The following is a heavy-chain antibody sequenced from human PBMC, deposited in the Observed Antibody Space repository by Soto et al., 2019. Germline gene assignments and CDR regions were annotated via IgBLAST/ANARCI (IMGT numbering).Heavy chain of an antibody. CDR2: IIPMFRSS. V-gene: IGHV1-69*01. CDR1: GGTFTDYA. CDR3: AKDVGFQQHLFVFDL. J-gene: IGHJ4*02. D-gene: IGHD3-10*02. Sequence: QVQLVQSGAEAKKPGSSVKVSCKASGGTFTDYAFSWVRQAPGQGLEWMGGIIPMFRSSNFAQKFQDRVTIFADASAGTAYMELSSLRSDDTAIYYCAKDVGFQQHLFVFDLWGQGTLVTVSS.